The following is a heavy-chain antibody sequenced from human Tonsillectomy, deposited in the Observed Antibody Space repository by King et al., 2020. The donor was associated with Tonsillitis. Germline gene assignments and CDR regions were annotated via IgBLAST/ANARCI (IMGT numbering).Heavy chain of an antibody. J-gene: IGHJ6*03. CDR1: GFTFSDYY. Sequence: VQLVESGGGLVKPGGSLRLSCAASGFTFSDYYMSWIRQAPGKGLEWVSYISSSSSYTNYADSVKGRFTISRDNAKNSLYLQRNSLRAEDTAVYYCARDDSAYYYDSSGYYDYYMDVWGKGTTVTVSS. CDR3: ARDDSAYYYDSSGYYDYYMDV. D-gene: IGHD3-22*01. V-gene: IGHV3-11*05. CDR2: ISSSSSYT.